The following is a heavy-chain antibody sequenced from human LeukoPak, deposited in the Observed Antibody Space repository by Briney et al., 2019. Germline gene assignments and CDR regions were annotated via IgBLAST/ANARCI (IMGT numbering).Heavy chain of an antibody. CDR3: ARVHTVVTPFDS. CDR2: ISSPSSTI. CDR1: GFTFSIYS. J-gene: IGHJ4*02. D-gene: IGHD4-23*01. Sequence: GGPLRLSCAASGFTFSIYSMDWVRQAPGKGLEWVSYISSPSSTIHYADSVKGRFTISRDNAKSSLYLQMNSLRAEDTAVYYCARVHTVVTPFDSWGQGTLVTVSS. V-gene: IGHV3-48*01.